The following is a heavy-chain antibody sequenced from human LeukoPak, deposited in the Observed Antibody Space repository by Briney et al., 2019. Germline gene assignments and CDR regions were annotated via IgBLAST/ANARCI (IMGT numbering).Heavy chain of an antibody. V-gene: IGHV3-11*06. CDR2: ISSSSSYT. J-gene: IGHJ4*02. CDR3: ARDTKRFQKYYFDY. CDR1: GFTFSDYY. D-gene: IGHD3-3*01. Sequence: GGSLRLSCAASGFTFSDYYMSWIRQAPGKGLEWISYISSSSSYTNCADSVKGRFTISRDNAKNSLYLQMNSLRAEDTAVYYCARDTKRFQKYYFDYWGQGTLVTVSS.